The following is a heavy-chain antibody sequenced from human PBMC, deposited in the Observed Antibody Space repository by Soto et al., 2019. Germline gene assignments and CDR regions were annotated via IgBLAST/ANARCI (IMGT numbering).Heavy chain of an antibody. CDR1: GFTLSSYW. V-gene: IGHV3-7*03. D-gene: IGHD2-2*01. CDR2: IKQDESEK. J-gene: IGHJ6*02. CDR3: AREGWYCSSTSCYDVDYYGMDV. Sequence: PGGSLRLSCAASGFTLSSYWMSWVRHAPGKGQEWVANIKQDESEKYYVDSVKGRFTISRDNAKNSLYLQINSLRAEDTAVYYCAREGWYCSSTSCYDVDYYGMDVWGQGTTVTVSS.